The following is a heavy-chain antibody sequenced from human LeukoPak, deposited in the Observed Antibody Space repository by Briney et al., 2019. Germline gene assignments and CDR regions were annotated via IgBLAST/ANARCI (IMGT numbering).Heavy chain of an antibody. V-gene: IGHV3-21*06. CDR3: ARQRNGYNKLKDAFDI. CDR1: EFTFSTYT. CDR2: IGARSTNI. Sequence: PGVSLRLSCAASEFTFSTYTLSWVRQALGKGLEWVSSIGARSTNIYYGDSVKGRFTISRDNANNSLSLQMNSLRAEDTAVYYCARQRNGYNKLKDAFDIWGQGTMVTVSS. J-gene: IGHJ3*02. D-gene: IGHD5-24*01.